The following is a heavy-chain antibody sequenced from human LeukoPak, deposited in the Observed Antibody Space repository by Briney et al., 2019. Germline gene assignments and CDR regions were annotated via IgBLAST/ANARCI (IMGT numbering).Heavy chain of an antibody. Sequence: GGSLRLSCAASGFTFSSYAIHWVRQAPGKGLEWVAVISYDGSNKYYADSVKGRFTISRDNSRSTQYLQMNSLRAEDTAVYYCAKPAKTDYVDYWGQGTLVTVSS. V-gene: IGHV3-30*04. CDR2: ISYDGSNK. J-gene: IGHJ4*02. D-gene: IGHD4/OR15-4a*01. CDR3: AKPAKTDYVDY. CDR1: GFTFSSYA.